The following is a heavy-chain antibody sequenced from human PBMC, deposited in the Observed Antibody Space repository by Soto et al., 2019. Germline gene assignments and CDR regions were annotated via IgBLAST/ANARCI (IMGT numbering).Heavy chain of an antibody. CDR2: ISGSSGNA. CDR1: GYTFTKYG. Sequence: QVQLVQSGAEVKNPGASVKVSCKTSGYTFTKYGVGWVRQAPGQVLEWMGWISGSSGNANYAEKVQGRITLTTDTSTSTAYIELRSLRSDDTAVYYCAREMAGLGGEYDYWGQGTLVNVSS. D-gene: IGHD3-16*01. CDR3: AREMAGLGGEYDY. V-gene: IGHV1-18*01. J-gene: IGHJ4*02.